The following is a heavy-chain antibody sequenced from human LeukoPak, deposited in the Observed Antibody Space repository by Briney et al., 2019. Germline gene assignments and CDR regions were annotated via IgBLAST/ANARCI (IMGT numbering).Heavy chain of an antibody. D-gene: IGHD2-2*01. V-gene: IGHV3-9*01. CDR2: ISWNSGSI. Sequence: GGSLRLSCAASGFTFDDYAMHWVRQAPGEGLEWVSGISWNSGSIGYADSVKGRFTISRDNAKNSLYLQMNSLRAEDTALYYCAKGLVRNYYYGMDVWGQGTTVTVSS. J-gene: IGHJ6*02. CDR3: AKGLVRNYYYGMDV. CDR1: GFTFDDYA.